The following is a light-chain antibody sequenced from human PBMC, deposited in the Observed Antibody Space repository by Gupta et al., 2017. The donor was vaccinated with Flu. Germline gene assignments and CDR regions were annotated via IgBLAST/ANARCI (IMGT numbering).Light chain of an antibody. Sequence: SVLTPPTSASVPPGQRVTISCSGSSSNVGSNYVYGYHQLPPTAPKLLIYRNNVRHSGVPDRFSGSKSGTSATLATSWLRAEEEADYYCAACDDSRSGQVFGGGTKLTVL. CDR1: SSNVGSNY. CDR3: AACDDSRSGQV. V-gene: IGLV1-47*01. CDR2: RNN. J-gene: IGLJ3*02.